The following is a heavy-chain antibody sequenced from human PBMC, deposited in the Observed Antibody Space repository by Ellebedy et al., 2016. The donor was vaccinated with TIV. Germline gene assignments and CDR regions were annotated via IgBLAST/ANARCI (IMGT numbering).Heavy chain of an antibody. J-gene: IGHJ6*02. Sequence: MPSETLSLTCTVSGGSISTYYWSWIRQPPGQGLEWIGYIYYRGYTEYNPSLKSRVTISLDTSKDQFSLRLSSVTAADTAVYYCARGPLRYFDWVYYYHGMDVWGQGTTVTVSS. CDR2: IYYRGYT. CDR1: GGSISTYY. V-gene: IGHV4-59*08. CDR3: ARGPLRYFDWVYYYHGMDV. D-gene: IGHD3-9*01.